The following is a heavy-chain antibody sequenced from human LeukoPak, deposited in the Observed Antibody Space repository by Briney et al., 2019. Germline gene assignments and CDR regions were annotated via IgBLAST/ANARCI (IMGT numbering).Heavy chain of an antibody. Sequence: GGSLRLSCAASGFTFSSYGMHWVRQAPGKGLEWVAFIRYDGSNKYYADSVKGRFTISRDNSKSTLYLQMNSLRAEDTAVYYCAKDYYDSSGHDYWGQGTLVTVSS. CDR3: AKDYYDSSGHDY. J-gene: IGHJ4*02. V-gene: IGHV3-30*02. CDR1: GFTFSSYG. CDR2: IRYDGSNK. D-gene: IGHD3-22*01.